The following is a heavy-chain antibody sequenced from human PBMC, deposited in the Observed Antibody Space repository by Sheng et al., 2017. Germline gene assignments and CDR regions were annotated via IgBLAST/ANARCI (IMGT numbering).Heavy chain of an antibody. CDR2: IRSKAYGGTT. J-gene: IGHJ6*03. Sequence: EVQLVESGGGLVQPGRSLRLSCTASGFTFGDYAMSWFRQAPGKGLEWVGFIRSKAYGGTTEYAASVKGRFTISRDDSKSIAYLQMNSLKTEDTAVYYCTRVLYGSGSYYFYYYYYYMDVWGKGTTVTVSS. CDR1: GFTFGDYA. D-gene: IGHD3-10*01. CDR3: TRVLYGSGSYYFYYYYYYMDV. V-gene: IGHV3-49*03.